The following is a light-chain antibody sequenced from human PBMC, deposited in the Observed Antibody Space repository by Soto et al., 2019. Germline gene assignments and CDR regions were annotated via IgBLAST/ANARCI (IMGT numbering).Light chain of an antibody. CDR1: QSLVFSDGKTY. V-gene: IGKV2-30*01. CDR2: QVS. CDR3: MQSLQWPFT. J-gene: IGKJ3*01. Sequence: DVVMTQSPLSLPVTLGQPASISCRSSQSLVFSDGKTYLNWYHQRPGQSPRRLIYQVSNRDSGVPVRFSGRGSATEFTLKICRVAAEHVGVYYCMQSLQWPFTFGPGTTVDIK.